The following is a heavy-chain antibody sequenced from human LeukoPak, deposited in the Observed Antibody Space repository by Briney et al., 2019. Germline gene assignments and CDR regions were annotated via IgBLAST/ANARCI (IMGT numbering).Heavy chain of an antibody. CDR1: GGYIDSMTTSGFD. CDR2: IEFSVNT. V-gene: IGHV4-39*01. J-gene: IGHJ6*02. D-gene: IGHD3-16*01. Sequence: SETLSLTCTGSGGYIDSMTTSGFDWRWVRRAPGEGVGCMGSIEFSVNTHYNTSLKSRLTTSVDTSNHQLSLRLHSVTAAATAVSYCVRHSFMKPFEGDNIYFYGMDVWGQGTQVFVSS. CDR3: VRHSFMKPFEGDNIYFYGMDV.